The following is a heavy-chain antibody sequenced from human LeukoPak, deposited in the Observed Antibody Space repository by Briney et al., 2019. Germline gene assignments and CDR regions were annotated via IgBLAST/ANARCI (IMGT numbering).Heavy chain of an antibody. CDR1: GYTFINHD. Sequence: ASVKVSCKGYGYTFINHDIDWVRQAAGQGLEWMGWMNSNSGNTGYAQKFQGRVTFTRDTSISTAYMELYSLTSDDTAVYYCARGSWSHGRDWFDPWGQGTLVTVSS. D-gene: IGHD6-13*01. J-gene: IGHJ5*02. CDR3: ARGSWSHGRDWFDP. V-gene: IGHV1-8*03. CDR2: MNSNSGNT.